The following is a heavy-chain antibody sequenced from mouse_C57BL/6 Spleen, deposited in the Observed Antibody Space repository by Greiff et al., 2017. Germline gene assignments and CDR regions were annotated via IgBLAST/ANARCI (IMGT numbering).Heavy chain of an antibody. J-gene: IGHJ1*03. D-gene: IGHD1-1*01. CDR3: GGTTVDFCWYFDV. CDR1: GYTFTSYT. Sequence: QVQLQQSGAELARPGASVKMSCKASGYTFTSYTMHWVKQRPGQGLEWIGYLNPSSGYTKYNQKFKDKATLTADKSSSTAYMQLSSLTSEDSAVYYCGGTTVDFCWYFDVWGTGTTVTVSS. CDR2: LNPSSGYT. V-gene: IGHV1-4*01.